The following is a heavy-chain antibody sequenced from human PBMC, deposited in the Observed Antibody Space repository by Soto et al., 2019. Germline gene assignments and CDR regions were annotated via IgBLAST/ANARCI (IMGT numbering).Heavy chain of an antibody. CDR3: AKDSRYDILTGYSGGFDY. D-gene: IGHD3-9*01. CDR1: GFTFSSYA. CDR2: ISGSGGST. J-gene: IGHJ4*02. V-gene: IGHV3-23*01. Sequence: GGSLRLSCAASGFTFSSYAMSWVRQAPGKGLEWVSAISGSGGSTYYADSVKGRFTISRDNSKNTLYLQMNSLRAEDTAVYYCAKDSRYDILTGYSGGFDYWGQGTLVTVSS.